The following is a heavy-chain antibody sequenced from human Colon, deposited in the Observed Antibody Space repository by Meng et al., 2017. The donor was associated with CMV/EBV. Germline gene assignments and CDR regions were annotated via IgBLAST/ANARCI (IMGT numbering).Heavy chain of an antibody. Sequence: GSLRLSCTVSGGSISSFYWHWIRQPPGKGLEWIGYISYSGTTNYNPSLKSRVTISQDTSKNQFSLKLTSVTPADTAVYYCAREYSSFDYWGQGTLVTVSS. D-gene: IGHD5-18*01. CDR1: GGSISSFY. CDR3: AREYSSFDY. V-gene: IGHV4-59*01. CDR2: ISYSGTT. J-gene: IGHJ4*02.